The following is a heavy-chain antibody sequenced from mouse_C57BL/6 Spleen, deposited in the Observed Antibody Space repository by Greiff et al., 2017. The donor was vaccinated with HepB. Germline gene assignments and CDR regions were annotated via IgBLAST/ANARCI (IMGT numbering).Heavy chain of an antibody. D-gene: IGHD1-1*01. Sequence: QVQLQQPGAELVKPGASVKLSCKASGYTFTSYWMHWVKQRPGQGLEWIGMIHPNSGSTNYNEKFKSKATLTVDKSSSTAYMQRSSLTSEDSAVYCCAGSFYGSSHDYWGQGTTLTVSS. CDR1: GYTFTSYW. CDR3: AGSFYGSSHDY. V-gene: IGHV1-64*01. CDR2: IHPNSGST. J-gene: IGHJ2*01.